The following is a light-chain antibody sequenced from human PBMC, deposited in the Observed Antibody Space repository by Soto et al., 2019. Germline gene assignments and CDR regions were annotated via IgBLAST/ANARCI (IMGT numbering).Light chain of an antibody. CDR1: ESIDSN. Sequence: IVMTQSPATLSVSPGERATLSCRASESIDSNLAWYQQKPGQAPRLLIYGASTRASDIPARFSGTGSGAEFTLTISRLEPEDFAVYFCHRYGSSPTFGQGTRLEIK. V-gene: IGKV3-15*01. CDR3: HRYGSSPT. CDR2: GAS. J-gene: IGKJ2*01.